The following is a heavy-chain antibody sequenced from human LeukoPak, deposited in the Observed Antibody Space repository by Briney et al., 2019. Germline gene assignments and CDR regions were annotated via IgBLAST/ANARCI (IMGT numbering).Heavy chain of an antibody. CDR1: GFTFSSYG. D-gene: IGHD3-22*01. Sequence: GGSLRLSCAASGFTFSSYGMHWVRQAPGKGLEWVAVISYDGSNKYYADSVKGRFTIFRDNSKNTLYLQMNSLRAEDTAVYYCAKIPTSVNYYYDSSGYYSSAFDIWGQGTMVTVSS. CDR3: AKIPTSVNYYYDSSGYYSSAFDI. CDR2: ISYDGSNK. J-gene: IGHJ3*02. V-gene: IGHV3-30*18.